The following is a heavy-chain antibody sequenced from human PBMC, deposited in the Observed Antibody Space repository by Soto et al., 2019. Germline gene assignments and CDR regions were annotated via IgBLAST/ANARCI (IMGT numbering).Heavy chain of an antibody. CDR3: ARDLRSSIEEYFDS. CDR2: ISTYNGDS. Sequence: QDQLVQSGAEVKKPGASVKVSCKASGYTFASSGISWVRQAPGQGLEWMAWISTYNGDSNYAPKLQGRVTVTTDTSTSTVFLELRSLRSDDTAVYYCARDLRSSIEEYFDSWGQGTLVTVSS. J-gene: IGHJ4*02. CDR1: GYTFASSG. V-gene: IGHV1-18*01. D-gene: IGHD6-13*01.